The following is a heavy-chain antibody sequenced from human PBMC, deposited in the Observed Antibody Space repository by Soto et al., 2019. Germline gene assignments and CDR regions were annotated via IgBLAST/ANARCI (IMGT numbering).Heavy chain of an antibody. Sequence: QVQLVESGGGVVQPGRSLRLSCAASGFTFSNYGMHWVRQAPGKGLEWVAVISYHGTNKFYADSVKGRFTITRDNSKSTLYRQMNSLRAEDTAVYYCAKDANYDFGSGYSNGMDVWGQGTTGTVSS. CDR2: ISYHGTNK. CDR1: GFTFSNYG. V-gene: IGHV3-30*18. CDR3: AKDANYDFGSGYSNGMDV. D-gene: IGHD3-3*01. J-gene: IGHJ6*02.